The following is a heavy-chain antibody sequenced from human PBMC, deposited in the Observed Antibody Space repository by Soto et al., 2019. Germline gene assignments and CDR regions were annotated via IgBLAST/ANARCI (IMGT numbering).Heavy chain of an antibody. CDR2: IFSSDPNT. CDR3: ATWRSSSWFDY. Sequence: GESLKISCKGSGYSFSTYSIGWVRQMPGKGLEWMGNIFSSDPNTRYSPSFQGQVTISADKSISTAYLQWSSLKASDTAMYYCATWRSSSWFDYWGQGTLVTVSS. D-gene: IGHD6-13*01. CDR1: GYSFSTYS. V-gene: IGHV5-51*01. J-gene: IGHJ4*02.